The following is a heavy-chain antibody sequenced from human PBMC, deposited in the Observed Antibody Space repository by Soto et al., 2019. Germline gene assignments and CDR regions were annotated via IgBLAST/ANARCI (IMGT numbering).Heavy chain of an antibody. V-gene: IGHV1-69*01. D-gene: IGHD2-2*01. CDR1: GGTFSSYA. CDR3: ARDNDIVGVPAPYYYYYGIAV. J-gene: IGHJ6*02. Sequence: QVQLVQSGAEVKKPGSSVKVSCKASGGTFSSYAISWVRQAPGQGLEWMGGIIPIFGTANYAQKFQGRVTITADESTSTAYMELSRLRSEDTAVYYCARDNDIVGVPAPYYYYYGIAVWGQGTTVTVSS. CDR2: IIPIFGTA.